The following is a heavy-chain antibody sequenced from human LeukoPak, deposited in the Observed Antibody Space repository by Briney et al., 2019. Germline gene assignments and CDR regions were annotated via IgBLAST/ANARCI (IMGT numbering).Heavy chain of an antibody. Sequence: PGGSLRLSCAASGFTFSSYGMHWVRQAPGKGLEWVAVIWYDGSNKYYADSVKGRFTISRDNSKNTLYLQMNSLRAEDTAVYYCARAEQHHPLGSSWYGKTHPDYWGQGTLVTVSS. CDR1: GFTFSSYG. CDR3: ARAEQHHPLGSSWYGKTHPDY. V-gene: IGHV3-33*01. J-gene: IGHJ4*02. CDR2: IWYDGSNK. D-gene: IGHD6-13*01.